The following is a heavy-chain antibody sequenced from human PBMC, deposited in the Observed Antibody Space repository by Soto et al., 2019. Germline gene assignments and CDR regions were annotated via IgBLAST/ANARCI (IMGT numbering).Heavy chain of an antibody. CDR2: ISSDGGNK. Sequence: GGSLSLSCAASGFSFSTYAMHWVRQAPGKGLEWVAVISSDGGNKYYADSVRGRFTISRDSSKNTLYLQMHSLRPVDTAVYFCARDLAAPTISAIDVWGQGTPVTVSS. CDR1: GFSFSTYA. CDR3: ARDLAAPTISAIDV. J-gene: IGHJ6*02. D-gene: IGHD6-6*01. V-gene: IGHV3-30-3*01.